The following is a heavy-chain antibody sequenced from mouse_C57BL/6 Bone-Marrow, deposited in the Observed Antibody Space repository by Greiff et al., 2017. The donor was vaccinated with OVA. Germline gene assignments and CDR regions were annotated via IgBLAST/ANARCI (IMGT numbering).Heavy chain of an antibody. V-gene: IGHV1-59*01. Sequence: QVQLKQPGAELVRPGTSVKLSCKASGYTFTSYWMHWVKQRPGQGLEWIGVIDPSDSYTNYNQKFKGKATLTVDTSSSTAYMQLSSLTSEDAAVYYCATEGYYVRFAYWGQGTLVTVSA. J-gene: IGHJ3*01. D-gene: IGHD2-3*01. CDR1: GYTFTSYW. CDR2: IDPSDSYT. CDR3: ATEGYYVRFAY.